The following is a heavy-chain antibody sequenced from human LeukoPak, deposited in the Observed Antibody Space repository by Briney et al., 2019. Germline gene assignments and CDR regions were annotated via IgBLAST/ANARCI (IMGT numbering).Heavy chain of an antibody. V-gene: IGHV3-53*01. CDR3: ARVGGH. D-gene: IGHD3-10*01. CDR1: GFTFSNAW. Sequence: PGGSLRLSCAASGFTFSNAWMSWVRQAPGKGLESVSVIYSGGSTYYADSVRGRFTISRDNSKNTLYLQMNSLRVEDTAVYYCARVGGHWGQGTLVTVSS. CDR2: IYSGGST. J-gene: IGHJ4*02.